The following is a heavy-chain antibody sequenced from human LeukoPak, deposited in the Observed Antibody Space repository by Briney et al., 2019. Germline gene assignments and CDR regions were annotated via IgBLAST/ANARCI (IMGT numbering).Heavy chain of an antibody. Sequence: ASVKVSCKASGYTFTSYDINWVRQATGQGLEWMGWMNPNSGNTGYAQKFQGRVTITRNTSISTAYMELSSLRSEDTAVYYCARDWNYVNDDFDIWGQGTMVTVSS. D-gene: IGHD1-7*01. CDR1: GYTFTSYD. J-gene: IGHJ3*02. CDR2: MNPNSGNT. CDR3: ARDWNYVNDDFDI. V-gene: IGHV1-8*03.